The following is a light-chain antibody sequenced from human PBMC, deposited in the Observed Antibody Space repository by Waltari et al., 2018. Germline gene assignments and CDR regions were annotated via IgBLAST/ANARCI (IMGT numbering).Light chain of an antibody. CDR2: EVT. V-gene: IGLV2-23*02. CDR3: CSYAGGSTLV. Sequence: QSALTQPASVSGSPGQSIPISRTGTRSDVGRYTLVSWYQPYPGKAPKLMIYEVTKRPSRISNRFSGSKSGNTASLTISGLQAEDEADYYCCSYAGGSTLVFGGGTKLTVL. J-gene: IGLJ2*01. CDR1: RSDVGRYTL.